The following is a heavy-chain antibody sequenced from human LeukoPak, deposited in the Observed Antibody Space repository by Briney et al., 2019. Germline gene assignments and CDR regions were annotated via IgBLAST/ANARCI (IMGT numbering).Heavy chain of an antibody. CDR1: GFTFSNYA. Sequence: PGGSLKLSCAASGFTFSNYAMSWVRQAPGKGLEWVSAISGSASSVSSTYYADSVKGRFTISRDNSKNTLYLQMNSLRAEDTAVYYCAELGLDAFDIWGQGTMVTVSS. D-gene: IGHD3-16*01. CDR2: ISGSASSVSST. J-gene: IGHJ3*02. CDR3: AELGLDAFDI. V-gene: IGHV3-23*01.